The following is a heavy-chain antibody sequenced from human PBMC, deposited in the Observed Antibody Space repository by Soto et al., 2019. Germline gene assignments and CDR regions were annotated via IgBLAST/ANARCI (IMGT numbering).Heavy chain of an antibody. J-gene: IGHJ4*02. CDR1: GFTFSSYG. Sequence: QVQLVESGGGVVQPGRSLRLSCAASGFTFSSYGMHWVRQAPGKGLKWVAVISYDGSNKYYADSVKGRFTISRDNSKNTLYLQMNSLRAEDTAVYYCAKDYRYCSGGSCYYFDYWGQGTLVTVSS. CDR2: ISYDGSNK. CDR3: AKDYRYCSGGSCYYFDY. V-gene: IGHV3-30*18. D-gene: IGHD2-15*01.